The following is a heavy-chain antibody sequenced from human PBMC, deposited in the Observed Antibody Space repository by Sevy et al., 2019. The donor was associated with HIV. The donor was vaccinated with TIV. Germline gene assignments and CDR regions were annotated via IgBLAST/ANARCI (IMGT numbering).Heavy chain of an antibody. V-gene: IGHV3-53*01. J-gene: IGHJ6*02. CDR2: SYSDDSR. D-gene: IGHD6-13*01. Sequence: GVSLRLSCAASGFTVTNNYISWVRQAPGKGLDWVALSYSDDSRYFADSVRGRFTISRDSLKNTLYLQMNSLRAEDTAVYYCARLHPHIAAARAMDVWGQWTTVTVSS. CDR1: GFTVTNNY. CDR3: ARLHPHIAAARAMDV.